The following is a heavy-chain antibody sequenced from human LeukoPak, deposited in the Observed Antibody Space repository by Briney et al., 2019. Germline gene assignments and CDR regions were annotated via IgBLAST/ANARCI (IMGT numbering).Heavy chain of an antibody. V-gene: IGHV3-74*01. CDR3: ASCVAVPGLPDY. Sequence: GGSLRFSCAASGFTFSSHWMHWVRQVPGKGLVWVSRINSDGSDTSYADSVQGRFTISRDNAKNTLYLQMNSLRAEDTAVYYCASCVAVPGLPDYWGQGTLVTVSS. CDR2: INSDGSDT. J-gene: IGHJ4*02. CDR1: GFTFSSHW. D-gene: IGHD6-19*01.